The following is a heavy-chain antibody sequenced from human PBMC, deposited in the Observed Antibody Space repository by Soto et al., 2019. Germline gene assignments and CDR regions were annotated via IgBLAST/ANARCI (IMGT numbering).Heavy chain of an antibody. J-gene: IGHJ3*02. V-gene: IGHV3-30-3*01. CDR3: TRGCAGYDWGDAVDI. Sequence: QVQLVESGGGVVQPGRSLRLSCAASGFTFSNYAMHWVRQAPGKGLEWVANILNDGTNKNYADSVKGRFTISRDNSQTTVYLQMNTLRLEDTAVYYCTRGCAGYDWGDAVDIWGQGTMVRVSS. CDR1: GFTFSNYA. CDR2: ILNDGTNK. D-gene: IGHD3-10*02.